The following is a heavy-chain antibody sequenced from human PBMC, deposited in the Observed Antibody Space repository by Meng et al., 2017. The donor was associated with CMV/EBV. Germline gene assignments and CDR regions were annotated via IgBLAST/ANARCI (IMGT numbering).Heavy chain of an antibody. J-gene: IGHJ4*02. CDR2: TYYRSKWFY. V-gene: IGHV6-1*01. CDR1: GDSVSSNSVA. Sequence: IYGDSVSSNSVAWNWLRQSPSRGLEWLGRTYYRSKWFYDYAVSVKSRITIKPDTSKNQFSLQLNSVTPEDTAVYYCAMLSVGATFDYWGQGALVTVSS. D-gene: IGHD1-26*01. CDR3: AMLSVGATFDY.